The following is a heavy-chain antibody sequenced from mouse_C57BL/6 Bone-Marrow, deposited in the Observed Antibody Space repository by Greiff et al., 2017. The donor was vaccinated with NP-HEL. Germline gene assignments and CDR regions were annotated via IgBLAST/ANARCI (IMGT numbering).Heavy chain of an antibody. CDR3: TKGPYYSNSYYAMDY. CDR1: GYTFTDYE. Sequence: QVQLQQPGAELVKPGASVTLSCTASGYTFTDYEMHWVTQTPVHGLEWIGAIYPETGGTAYNQKFKGKAILTADKTSSTDYMELRSLTSEDSTVYYCTKGPYYSNSYYAMDYWGQGTSVTVSS. CDR2: IYPETGGT. D-gene: IGHD2-5*01. J-gene: IGHJ4*01. V-gene: IGHV1-15*01.